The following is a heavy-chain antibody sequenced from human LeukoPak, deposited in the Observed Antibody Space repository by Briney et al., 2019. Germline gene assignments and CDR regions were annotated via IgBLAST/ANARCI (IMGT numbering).Heavy chain of an antibody. CDR1: GGSVSSSNYY. Sequence: SSETLSLTCTVSGGSVSSSNYYWGWIRQPPGKGLEWIGSIFYSGSTYYNPSLKSRVAISIDTSKNLFSLRLSSVTAADSAVYYCARRALDAAAPGEFFQHWGQGTLVTVPS. J-gene: IGHJ1*01. V-gene: IGHV4-39*01. CDR2: IFYSGST. D-gene: IGHD6-13*01. CDR3: ARRALDAAAPGEFFQH.